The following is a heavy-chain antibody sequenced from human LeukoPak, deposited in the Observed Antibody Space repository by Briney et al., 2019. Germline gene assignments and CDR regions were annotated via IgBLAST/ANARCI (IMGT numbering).Heavy chain of an antibody. Sequence: GGSLRLSCAASGFTFSNAWMSWVRQAPGKGLEWVGRIKSKTDGGTTDYAAPVKGRFTISRDDPKNTLYLQMNSLKTEDTAVYYCTTEVVINYFDYWGQGTLVTVSS. CDR3: TTEVVINYFDY. D-gene: IGHD3-22*01. V-gene: IGHV3-15*01. J-gene: IGHJ4*02. CDR1: GFTFSNAW. CDR2: IKSKTDGGTT.